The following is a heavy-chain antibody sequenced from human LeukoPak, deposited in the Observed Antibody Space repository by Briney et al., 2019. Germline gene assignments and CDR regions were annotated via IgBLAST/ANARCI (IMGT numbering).Heavy chain of an antibody. J-gene: IGHJ3*02. CDR2: IYYSGST. Sequence: SETLSLTCTVSGGSISSSSYYWGWIRQPPGKGLEWIGSIYYSGSTYYNPSLKSRVTISVDTSKNQFSLKLSSVTAADTAVYYCAGGRCSSTSCAGAFDIWGQGTMVTVSS. CDR3: AGGRCSSTSCAGAFDI. CDR1: GGSISSSSYY. V-gene: IGHV4-39*01. D-gene: IGHD2-2*01.